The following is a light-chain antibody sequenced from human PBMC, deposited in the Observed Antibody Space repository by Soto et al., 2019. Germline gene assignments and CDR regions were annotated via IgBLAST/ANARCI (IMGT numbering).Light chain of an antibody. CDR1: QSVSSY. V-gene: IGKV3-11*01. CDR2: DAS. Sequence: EIVFTQSPATLSLSPVEGATLSFRASQSVSSYLAWYQQKPGQCPSLLIYDASNRATGIPARLSGSGSGTDFTLTISSLEPEDFAVYYCPQRSNWPTVGPGTRLEIK. CDR3: PQRSNWPT. J-gene: IGKJ5*01.